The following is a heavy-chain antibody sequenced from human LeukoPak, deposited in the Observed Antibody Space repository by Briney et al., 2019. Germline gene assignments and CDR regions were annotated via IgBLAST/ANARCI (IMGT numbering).Heavy chain of an antibody. D-gene: IGHD3-10*01. Sequence: SETLSLTCTVSGGSITSDYFWGWIRQPPGKGLEWIGSMYHSGSTYYYPSPKSRVTISVDTSKNQLSLKLSSVTAADTAVYYCVRQFTRGLWAFDIWGHGTMVTVSS. CDR1: GGSITSDYF. J-gene: IGHJ3*02. CDR3: VRQFTRGLWAFDI. CDR2: MYHSGST. V-gene: IGHV4-39*01.